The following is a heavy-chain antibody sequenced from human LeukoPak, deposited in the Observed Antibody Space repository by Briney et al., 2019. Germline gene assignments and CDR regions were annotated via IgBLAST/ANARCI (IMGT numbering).Heavy chain of an antibody. V-gene: IGHV3-33*01. CDR2: IWYDGSNE. Sequence: PGGSLRLSCAASGFTFSSYGMHWVRQAPGKGLEWVAVIWYDGSNEYYADSVKGRFTISRDNAKNTLYLQMKSLRAEDTAVYYCVRDWDHFDFDSWGLGTLVTVSS. CDR3: VRDWDHFDFDS. CDR1: GFTFSSYG. D-gene: IGHD3-9*01. J-gene: IGHJ5*01.